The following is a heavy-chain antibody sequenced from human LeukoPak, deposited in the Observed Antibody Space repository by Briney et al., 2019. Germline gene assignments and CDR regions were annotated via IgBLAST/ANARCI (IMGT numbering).Heavy chain of an antibody. CDR1: GFTFSSYA. J-gene: IGHJ4*02. D-gene: IGHD1-7*01. CDR2: ISYDGSNK. CDR3: ARARITGTTVPLGY. V-gene: IGHV3-30-3*01. Sequence: GGSLRLSCAASGFTFSSYAMHWVRQAPGKGLEWVAVISYDGSNKYYADSVKGRFTISRDNSKNTLYLQMNSLRAEDTAVYYCARARITGTTVPLGYWGQGTLVTVSS.